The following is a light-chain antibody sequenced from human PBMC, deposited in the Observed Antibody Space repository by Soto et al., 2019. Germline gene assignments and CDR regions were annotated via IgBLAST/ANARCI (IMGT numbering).Light chain of an antibody. CDR2: DVS. J-gene: IGLJ2*01. CDR3: SSYTSSNTLYVV. V-gene: IGLV2-14*03. Sequence: QSALTQPASVSGSPGQSITISCTGTSSDVGGSNYVSWYQQYPGKAPKLMIYDVSNRPSGVSNRFSGSKSGSTASLTISGLQAEDEADYYCSSYTSSNTLYVVFGGGTKLTVL. CDR1: SSDVGGSNY.